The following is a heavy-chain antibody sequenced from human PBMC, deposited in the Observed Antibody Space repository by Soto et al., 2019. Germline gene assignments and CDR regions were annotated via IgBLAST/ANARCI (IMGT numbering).Heavy chain of an antibody. CDR3: ASSSRGNIVVVTAIPFYY. Sequence: SETLSLTCTVSGGSISSGDYYWSWIRQPPGKGLEWIGYIYYSGSTYYNPSLKSRVTISVDTSKNQFSLKLSSVTAADTAVYYCASSSRGNIVVVTAIPFYYWGQGTLVTVSS. J-gene: IGHJ4*02. CDR2: IYYSGST. CDR1: GGSISSGDYY. D-gene: IGHD2-21*02. V-gene: IGHV4-30-4*01.